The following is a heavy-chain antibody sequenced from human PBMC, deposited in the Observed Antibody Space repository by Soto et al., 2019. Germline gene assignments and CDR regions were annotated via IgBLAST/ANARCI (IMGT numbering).Heavy chain of an antibody. CDR2: IIPLFGKP. CDR3: ARDRDDYGSGNYYNRMDF. D-gene: IGHD3-10*01. J-gene: IGHJ4*02. V-gene: IGHV1-69*01. Sequence: QVQLVQSGAEVKKPGSSVKVSCKASGGIFSTYAISWLRQAPGQGLEWMGGIIPLFGKPNYAQRFQGRVTITADESTSTAYMELSRLRYEDTSIYYCARDRDDYGSGNYYNRMDFWGQGSLVTVAS. CDR1: GGIFSTYA.